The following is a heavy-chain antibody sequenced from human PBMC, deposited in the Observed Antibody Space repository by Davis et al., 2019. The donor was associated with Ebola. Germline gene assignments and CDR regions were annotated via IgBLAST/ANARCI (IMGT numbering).Heavy chain of an antibody. V-gene: IGHV4-34*01. CDR2: INHSGST. CDR3: ARDVSLAAAGYGMDV. J-gene: IGHJ6*04. Sequence: SETLSLTCAVYGGSFSGYYWSWIRQPPGKGLEWIGEINHSGSTYYNPSLKSRVTISVDTSKNQFSLKLSSVTAADTAVYYCARDVSLAAAGYGMDVWGKGTTVTVSS. CDR1: GGSFSGYY. D-gene: IGHD6-13*01.